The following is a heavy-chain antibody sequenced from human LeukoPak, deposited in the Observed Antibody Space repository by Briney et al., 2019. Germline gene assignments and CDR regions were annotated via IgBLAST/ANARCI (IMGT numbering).Heavy chain of an antibody. Sequence: GRSLRLSCAASGFTFSDYYMSWIRQAPGKGLEWVSYISSSGSTIYYADSVKGRFTISRDNAKNSLYLQMNSLRAEDTAVYYCARDTLYRGDFTPDAFDIWGQGTMVTVSS. J-gene: IGHJ3*02. CDR1: GFTFSDYY. CDR2: ISSSGSTI. V-gene: IGHV3-11*04. D-gene: IGHD4-17*01. CDR3: ARDTLYRGDFTPDAFDI.